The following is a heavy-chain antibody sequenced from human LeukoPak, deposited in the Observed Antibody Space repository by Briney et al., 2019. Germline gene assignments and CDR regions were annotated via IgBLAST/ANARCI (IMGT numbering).Heavy chain of an antibody. CDR1: GYTFTNYF. V-gene: IGHV1-46*01. J-gene: IGHJ5*02. Sequence: ALVTVSFTASGYTFTNYFMHWVRQAPGQGHEWMGVINTRGGSTGYEQKFQGRITMTTDMSTRTVYMELSSLESEDTAVYYCARRDCVGDCYSNWFDPWGQGTLVTVSS. D-gene: IGHD2-21*02. CDR2: INTRGGST. CDR3: ARRDCVGDCYSNWFDP.